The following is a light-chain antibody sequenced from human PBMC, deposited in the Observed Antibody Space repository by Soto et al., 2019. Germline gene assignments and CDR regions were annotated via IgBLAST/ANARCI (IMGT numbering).Light chain of an antibody. CDR2: EDS. CDR1: SSDIGGNKL. Sequence: QSALTQPASVSGSPGQSISISCTGISSDIGGNKLVSWYQQYPGKAPKLMIYEDSRRPSGVSNRFSGSKSGNTASLTISGLQAEDEADYHCCSYVGSGTGVFGGGTKLTVL. V-gene: IGLV2-23*01. CDR3: CSYVGSGTGV. J-gene: IGLJ3*02.